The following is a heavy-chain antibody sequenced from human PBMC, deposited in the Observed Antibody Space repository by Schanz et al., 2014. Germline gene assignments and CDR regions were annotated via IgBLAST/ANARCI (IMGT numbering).Heavy chain of an antibody. CDR1: GYTFNNHG. D-gene: IGHD3-10*01. CDR3: VRDAGWAFGDYHGMDV. J-gene: IGHJ6*02. CDR2: INPSGGST. Sequence: QVQLVQSGAEVKKPGASATVSCKASGYTFNNHGISWVRQAPGQGLEWMGIINPSGGSTSYAQKFQGRVTMTADKSTSTVYMEVSGLRSEDTAVYYCVRDAGWAFGDYHGMDVWGQGTSVTVSS. V-gene: IGHV1-46*02.